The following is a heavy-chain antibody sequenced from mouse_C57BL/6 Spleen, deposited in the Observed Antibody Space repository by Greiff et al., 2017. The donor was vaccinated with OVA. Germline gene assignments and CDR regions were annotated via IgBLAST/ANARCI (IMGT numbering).Heavy chain of an antibody. CDR1: GFSLTSYG. J-gene: IGHJ1*03. Sequence: QVQLKQSGPGLVAPSQSLSITCTVSGFSLTSYGVHWVRQPPGKGLEWLVVIWSDGSTTYNSALKSRLSISKDNSKSQVFLKMNSLQTDDTAMYYCARHDYDGDWYFDVWGTGTTVTVSS. CDR2: IWSDGST. D-gene: IGHD2-4*01. V-gene: IGHV2-6-1*01. CDR3: ARHDYDGDWYFDV.